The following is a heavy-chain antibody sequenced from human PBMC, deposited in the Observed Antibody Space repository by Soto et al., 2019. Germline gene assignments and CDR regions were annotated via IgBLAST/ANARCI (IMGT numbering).Heavy chain of an antibody. CDR3: ARYYYDSSGYDGMDV. CDR2: ISDSGSNT. J-gene: IGHJ6*02. D-gene: IGHD3-22*01. V-gene: IGHV3-11*06. CDR1: GFTSWDYD. Sequence: QVQLVESGGALVKPGGSLRLSCAASGFTSWDYDMSWIRQAPGKGLEWVSYISDSGSNTLYADSVKGRFTVSRDTAKNSLYLQMSGLRDEDRAVYYCARYYYDSSGYDGMDVWGQGTTVTVSS.